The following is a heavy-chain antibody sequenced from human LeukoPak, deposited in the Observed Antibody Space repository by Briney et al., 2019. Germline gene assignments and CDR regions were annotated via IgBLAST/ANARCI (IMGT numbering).Heavy chain of an antibody. Sequence: GGPLRLSCAASGFTFSSYSMNWVRQAPGKGLEWVSSISSSSSYIYYADSVKGRFTISRDNAKNSLYLQINSLRAEDTAVYYCARGGDIVVVPAAIPIGTFDPWGQGTLVTVSS. CDR3: ARGGDIVVVPAAIPIGTFDP. V-gene: IGHV3-21*01. D-gene: IGHD2-2*01. CDR2: ISSSSSYI. J-gene: IGHJ5*02. CDR1: GFTFSSYS.